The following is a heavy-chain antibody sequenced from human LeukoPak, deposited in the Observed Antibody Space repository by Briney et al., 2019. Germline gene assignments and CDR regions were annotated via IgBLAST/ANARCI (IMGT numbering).Heavy chain of an antibody. D-gene: IGHD5-18*01. V-gene: IGHV4-59*12. J-gene: IGHJ6*03. CDR3: ARERGRSYGSVPYYYYYMDV. CDR2: IYHSGGT. Sequence: SETLSLTCTVSNGSISRYHWSWIRQPPGKGLEWIGYIYHSGGTNSSPSLKSRVTISTDTSKNQFSLKLSSVTAADTAVYYCARERGRSYGSVPYYYYYMDVWGKGTTVTVSS. CDR1: NGSISRYH.